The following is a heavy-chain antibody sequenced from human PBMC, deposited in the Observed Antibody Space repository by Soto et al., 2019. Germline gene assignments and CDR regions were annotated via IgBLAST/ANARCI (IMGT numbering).Heavy chain of an antibody. Sequence: EVQLSESGGGLVQPGGSLRLSCAASGFTFSSYVMSWVRQAPGKGLEWVSGISGSGGSTYYADSVKGRFTISRDNSKNTRYLQTNSLRAEDTAVYYCAHRNYYESRGYYYYFDYWGQGTLVTVSS. CDR3: AHRNYYESRGYYYYFDY. CDR2: ISGSGGST. CDR1: GFTFSSYV. V-gene: IGHV3-23*01. J-gene: IGHJ4*02. D-gene: IGHD3-22*01.